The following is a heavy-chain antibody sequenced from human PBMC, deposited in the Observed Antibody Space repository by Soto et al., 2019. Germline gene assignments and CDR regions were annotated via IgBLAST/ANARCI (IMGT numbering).Heavy chain of an antibody. CDR1: GDSMGSGDYY. Sequence: QVQLQESGPGLVKPSQTLSLTCTVSGDSMGSGDYYWTSIRQPPGKGLEWIGYIYYIGTTFYNPSLESRVNISIDTSKNHFSLRLTSVTAADTAVYYCSRGSTYYGFLTWGQGTLVTVSS. V-gene: IGHV4-30-4*01. D-gene: IGHD3-10*01. CDR2: IYYIGTT. CDR3: SRGSTYYGFLT. J-gene: IGHJ5*02.